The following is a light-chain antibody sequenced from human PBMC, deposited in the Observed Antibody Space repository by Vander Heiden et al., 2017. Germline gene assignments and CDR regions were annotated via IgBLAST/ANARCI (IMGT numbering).Light chain of an antibody. J-gene: IGKJ4*01. CDR2: DAS. CDR1: QSVSGY. CDR3: HQRSNWPLT. V-gene: IGKV3-11*01. Sequence: IVLTESPATLSLSPGESANLSCRASQSVSGYLDCYQQKPGQAPRLLIYDASNRATGIPGRFSGSGSWTDFTLTISTLEPEDFAVYYCHQRSNWPLTFGGGTKVEI.